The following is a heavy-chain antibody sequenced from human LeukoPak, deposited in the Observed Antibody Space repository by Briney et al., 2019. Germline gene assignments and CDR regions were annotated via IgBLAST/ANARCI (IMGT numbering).Heavy chain of an antibody. J-gene: IGHJ3*02. CDR2: IYTSGST. CDR1: GGSISSGSYY. CDR3: AREAYYYDSSGLNGNAFDI. Sequence: KASETLSLTCTVSGGSISSGSYYWSWIRQPAGKGLEWIGRIYTSGSTNYNPSLKSRVTISVDTSKNQFSLKLSSVTAAETAVYYCAREAYYYDSSGLNGNAFDIWGQGTMVTVSS. V-gene: IGHV4-61*02. D-gene: IGHD3-22*01.